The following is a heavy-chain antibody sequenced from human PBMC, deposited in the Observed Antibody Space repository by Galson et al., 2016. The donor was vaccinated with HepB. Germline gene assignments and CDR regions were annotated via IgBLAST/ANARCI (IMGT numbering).Heavy chain of an antibody. V-gene: IGHV3-23*01. J-gene: IGHJ4*02. D-gene: IGHD3-22*01. Sequence: SLRLSCAASGITFSSYAMSWVRQAPGKGLEWISTISGSGFSTQYADSVKGRSTISRDNSKNTLYLQMNSLRAEDTAVYYCATTVNYYYDTSGYPNAFDYWGQGTLVTVSS. CDR1: GITFSSYA. CDR3: ATTVNYYYDTSGYPNAFDY. CDR2: ISGSGFST.